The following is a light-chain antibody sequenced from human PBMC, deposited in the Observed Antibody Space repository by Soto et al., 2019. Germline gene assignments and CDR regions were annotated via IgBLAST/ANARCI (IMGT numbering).Light chain of an antibody. J-gene: IGKJ1*01. Sequence: EIVLTQSPGTLSLSPGERATLSCRASQSVDSTYLAWYQQKPGQAPRLLIYGASSRATGIPDRFSGSGSGTDFTLTISRLEPEDFAVYYCQQYGLSPRTFGQGTKVEIK. CDR3: QQYGLSPRT. V-gene: IGKV3-20*01. CDR1: QSVDSTY. CDR2: GAS.